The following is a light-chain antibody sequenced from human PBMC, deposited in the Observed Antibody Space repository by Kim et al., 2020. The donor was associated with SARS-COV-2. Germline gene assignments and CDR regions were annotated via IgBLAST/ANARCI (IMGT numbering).Light chain of an antibody. CDR3: LLYYSGVWV. CDR1: TGAVTSGHY. Sequence: PGGTVTLTCDSSTGAVTSGHYRYWFQQKPGQAPRTLIYHTSNKHSWTPGRFSGSLLGGKAALTLSGAQPEDEADYYCLLYYSGVWVFGGGTQLTVL. V-gene: IGLV7-46*01. J-gene: IGLJ2*01. CDR2: HTS.